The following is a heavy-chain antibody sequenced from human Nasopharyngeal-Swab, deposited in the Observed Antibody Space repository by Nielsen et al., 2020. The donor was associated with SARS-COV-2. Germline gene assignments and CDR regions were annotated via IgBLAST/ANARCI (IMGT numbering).Heavy chain of an antibody. CDR3: ARDLWETVTTSVFDY. CDR1: GYTFTSYA. D-gene: IGHD4-17*01. V-gene: IGHV1-3*01. CDR2: INAGNGNT. Sequence: ASVKVSCKASGYTFTSYAMHWVRQAPGQRLEWMGWINAGNGNTKYSQKFQGRVTITRDTSASTAYMELSSLRSEDTAVYYCARDLWETVTTSVFDYWGQGTLVTVSS. J-gene: IGHJ4*02.